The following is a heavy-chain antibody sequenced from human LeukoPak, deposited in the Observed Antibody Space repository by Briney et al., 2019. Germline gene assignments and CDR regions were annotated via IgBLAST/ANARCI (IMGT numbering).Heavy chain of an antibody. J-gene: IGHJ5*02. CDR2: IYTGGST. V-gene: IGHV3-66*02. CDR3: ARAKWAVAGTNWFDP. D-gene: IGHD6-19*01. CDR1: GFTVSSNY. Sequence: PGGSLRLSCAASGFTVSSNYMSWVRQAPGKGLEWVSVIYTGGSTYYADCVKGRFTSSRDNSKNTLYLQMNSLRAEDTAVYYCARAKWAVAGTNWFDPWGQGTLVTVSS.